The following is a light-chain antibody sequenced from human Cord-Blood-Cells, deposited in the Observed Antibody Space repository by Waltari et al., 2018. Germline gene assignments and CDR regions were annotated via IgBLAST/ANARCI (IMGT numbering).Light chain of an antibody. V-gene: IGLV2-11*01. CDR3: CSYAGSYTYAV. CDR2: DVS. Sequence: SALTPPRSVSGSPGQSVTTPCTATTRAVGGCNYVSCYQQQQGKAPKLIIYDVSKRPSGVPDRFSGSKSGNTASLTISGLQAEDEADYYCCSYAGSYTYAVFGGGTQLTVL. CDR1: TRAVGGCNY. J-gene: IGLJ7*01.